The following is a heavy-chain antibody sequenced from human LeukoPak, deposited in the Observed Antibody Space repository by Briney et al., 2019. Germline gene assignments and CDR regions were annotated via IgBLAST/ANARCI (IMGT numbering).Heavy chain of an antibody. CDR2: IYYSGST. J-gene: IGHJ4*02. Sequence: SETLSLTCTVSGGSISSTNYYWGWIRQPPGKGLEWIGSIYYSGSTYYNPSLKSRVTISLDTSKNQFSLRLGSVTAADTAVYYCAAPSSRDGYSLWGQGTLVTVSS. CDR3: AAPSSRDGYSL. D-gene: IGHD5-24*01. CDR1: GGSISSTNYY. V-gene: IGHV4-39*01.